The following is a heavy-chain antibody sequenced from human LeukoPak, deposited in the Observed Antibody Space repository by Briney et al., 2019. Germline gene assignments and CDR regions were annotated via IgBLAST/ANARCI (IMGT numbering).Heavy chain of an antibody. CDR3: AREVDSGYENDFDY. Sequence: ASVKVSCKASVYTFTGYYMHWVRQAPGQGLEWMGWTNPNSGGTNYAQKFQGRVTMTRDTSISTAYMELSRLRSDDTAVYYCAREVDSGYENDFDYWGQGTLVTVSS. D-gene: IGHD5-12*01. CDR1: VYTFTGYY. V-gene: IGHV1-2*02. J-gene: IGHJ4*02. CDR2: TNPNSGGT.